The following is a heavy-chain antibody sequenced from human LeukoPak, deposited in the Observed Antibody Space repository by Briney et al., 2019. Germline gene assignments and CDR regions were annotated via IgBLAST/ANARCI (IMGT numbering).Heavy chain of an antibody. CDR1: GFTFGSYW. Sequence: GGSLRLSCAASGFTFGSYWMHWVRQAPGKGLVWVSRINSDGSSTSYADSVKGRFTISRDNAKNTLFLQMNSLRAEDTAVYYCARAMVVVDVDYWGQGTLVTVSP. CDR2: INSDGSST. V-gene: IGHV3-74*01. D-gene: IGHD3-22*01. J-gene: IGHJ4*02. CDR3: ARAMVVVDVDY.